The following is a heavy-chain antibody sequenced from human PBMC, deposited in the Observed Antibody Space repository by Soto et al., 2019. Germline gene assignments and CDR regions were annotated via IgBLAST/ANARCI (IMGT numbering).Heavy chain of an antibody. CDR1: GGSFSGYY. Sequence: SETLSLTCAVYGGSFSGYYWSWIRQPPGKGLEWIGEINHSGSTNYNPSLKSRVTISVDTSKNQFSLKLSSVTAADTAVYYCARAGYGSGSYYPRYYYYYGMDVWGQGTTVTVSS. CDR2: INHSGST. CDR3: ARAGYGSGSYYPRYYYYYGMDV. D-gene: IGHD3-10*01. J-gene: IGHJ6*02. V-gene: IGHV4-34*01.